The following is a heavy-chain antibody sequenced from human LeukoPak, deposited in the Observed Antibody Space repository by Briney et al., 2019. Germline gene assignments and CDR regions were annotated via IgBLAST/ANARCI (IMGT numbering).Heavy chain of an antibody. CDR1: GDSISSSNYY. J-gene: IGHJ4*02. D-gene: IGHD1-14*01. Sequence: SETLPLTCNVSGDSISSSNYYWAWIRQPPGKGLEWIGNIYSSGTTHFSPSLRSRLTMSADNSKNQLFLKMISVTAADTAVYYCARHNLALSDFDFWGQGTLVTVSS. CDR2: IYSSGTT. CDR3: ARHNLALSDFDF. V-gene: IGHV4-39*01.